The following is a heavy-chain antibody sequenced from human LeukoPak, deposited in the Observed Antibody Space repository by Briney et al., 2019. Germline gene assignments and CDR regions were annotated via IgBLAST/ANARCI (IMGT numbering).Heavy chain of an antibody. D-gene: IGHD1-1*01. Sequence: GGSLRLSCTASGFTFGDYAMSWVRQAPGKGLEWVSSISSSSSYIYYADSVKGRFTISRDNAKNSLYLQMNSLRAEDTAVYYCARDGTGSDAFDIWGQGTMVTVSS. J-gene: IGHJ3*02. CDR3: ARDGTGSDAFDI. CDR2: ISSSSSYI. CDR1: GFTFGDYA. V-gene: IGHV3-21*01.